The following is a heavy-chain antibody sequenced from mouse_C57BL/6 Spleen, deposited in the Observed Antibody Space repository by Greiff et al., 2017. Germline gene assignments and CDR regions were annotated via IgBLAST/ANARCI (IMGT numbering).Heavy chain of an antibody. CDR3: AIYVADDGYYDYAMDY. V-gene: IGHV1-74*01. Sequence: QVQLQQPGAELVKPGASVKVSCKASGYTFTSYWMHWVKQRPGQGLEWIGRIHPSDSDTNYNQKFKGKATLTVDKSSSTAYMQLSSLTSEDSAVYYCAIYVADDGYYDYAMDYWGQGTSVTVSS. D-gene: IGHD2-3*01. CDR1: GYTFTSYW. J-gene: IGHJ4*01. CDR2: IHPSDSDT.